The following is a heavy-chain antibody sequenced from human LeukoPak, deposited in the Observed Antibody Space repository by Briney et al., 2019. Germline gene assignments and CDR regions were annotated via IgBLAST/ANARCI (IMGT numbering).Heavy chain of an antibody. D-gene: IGHD3-10*01. J-gene: IGHJ4*02. CDR1: GFTFSSYA. V-gene: IGHV3-9*01. CDR2: ISWNSGSI. CDR3: AKDLKGDFDY. Sequence: GGSLRLSCAASGFTFSSYAMHWVRQAPGKGLEWVSGISWNSGSIGYADSVKGRFTISRDNAKNSLYLQMNSLRAEDTALYYCAKDLKGDFDYWGQGTLVTVSS.